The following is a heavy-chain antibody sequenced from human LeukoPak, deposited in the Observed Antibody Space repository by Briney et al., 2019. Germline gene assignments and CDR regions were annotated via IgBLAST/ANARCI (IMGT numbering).Heavy chain of an antibody. CDR2: IYDSGSA. CDR3: ASHGTSASDY. CDR1: GGSISNGAYH. Sequence: PSQTLSLTCTVSGGSISNGAYHWSWICQHPRKGLEWIGYIYDSGSAYYNPSLKSRLTISVDTSKNQFSLKLYSVTAADTAVYYCASHGTSASDYWGQGTLVTVSS. J-gene: IGHJ4*02. D-gene: IGHD6-13*01. V-gene: IGHV4-31*03.